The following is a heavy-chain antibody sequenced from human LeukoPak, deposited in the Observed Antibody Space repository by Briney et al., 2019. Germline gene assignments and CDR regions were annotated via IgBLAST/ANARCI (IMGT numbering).Heavy chain of an antibody. Sequence: PGLSLRLSCAASGFTFSSYAMSWVRQAPGKGLEWVSTISGSGGSTYYAESVKGRFTISRDNSKNTLYLQMNSLRAEDTAVYYCAKDRGSATVTIYFDYWGEGTLVSVSS. CDR3: AKDRGSATVTIYFDY. J-gene: IGHJ4*02. D-gene: IGHD4-17*01. CDR2: ISGSGGST. V-gene: IGHV3-23*01. CDR1: GFTFSSYA.